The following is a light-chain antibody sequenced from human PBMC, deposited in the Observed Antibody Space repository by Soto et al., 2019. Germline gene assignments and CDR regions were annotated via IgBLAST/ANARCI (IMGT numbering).Light chain of an antibody. J-gene: IGLJ1*01. Sequence: QSVLTQEPSASGTPGQRVTMSCSGSTYNIGIGYVYWYQQLPGTAPKLLIYKTTQRPSGVPDRFSGSKSGTSASLAISGLRAEDEAYYYCAAWDDSLRAYVFGTGTKVTVL. CDR1: TYNIGIGY. V-gene: IGLV1-47*01. CDR2: KTT. CDR3: AAWDDSLRAYV.